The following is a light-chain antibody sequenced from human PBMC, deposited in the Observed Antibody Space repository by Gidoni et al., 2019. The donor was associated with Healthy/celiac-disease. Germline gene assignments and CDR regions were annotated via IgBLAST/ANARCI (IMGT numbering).Light chain of an antibody. CDR3: QQYNSYSPWT. CDR2: KAS. J-gene: IGKJ1*01. V-gene: IGKV1-5*03. Sequence: DIQMTPSPSTLSASVGDRVTITCRASQSISSWLAWYQQKPGKAPKLLIYKASSLESGVPSRFSGSGSGTEFTLTISSLQTDDFATYYCQQYNSYSPWTFGQGTKVEIK. CDR1: QSISSW.